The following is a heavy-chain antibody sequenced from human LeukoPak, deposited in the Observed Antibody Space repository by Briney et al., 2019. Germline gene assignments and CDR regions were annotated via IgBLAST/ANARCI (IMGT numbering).Heavy chain of an antibody. Sequence: ASVKVSCKASGYTLTGYYMHWVRQAPGQGLEWMGRINPNSGGTNYAQKFQGRVTMTRDTSISTAYMELSRLRSDDTAVYYCARELDEKGPAFDIWGQGTMVTVSS. J-gene: IGHJ3*02. CDR1: GYTLTGYY. D-gene: IGHD3-3*02. CDR2: INPNSGGT. CDR3: ARELDEKGPAFDI. V-gene: IGHV1-2*06.